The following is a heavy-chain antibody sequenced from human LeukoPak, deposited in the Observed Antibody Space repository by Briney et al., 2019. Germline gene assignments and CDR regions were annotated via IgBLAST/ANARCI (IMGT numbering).Heavy chain of an antibody. CDR2: IWYDGSNK. CDR1: GFTFSSYG. J-gene: IGHJ4*02. CDR3: ANLGKGY. Sequence: QSGGSLRLSCAASGFTFSSYGMHWVRQAPGKGLEWVAVIWYDGSNKYYADSVKGRFTISRDNAKTSLYLQMNILRAEDTAVYYCANLGKGYWGQGALVTVSS. V-gene: IGHV3-33*03.